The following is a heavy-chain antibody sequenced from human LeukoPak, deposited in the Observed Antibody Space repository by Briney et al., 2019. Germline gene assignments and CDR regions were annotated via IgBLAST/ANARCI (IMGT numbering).Heavy chain of an antibody. D-gene: IGHD2-2*01. CDR3: AHGSMYQLDY. J-gene: IGHJ4*02. CDR2: ISSSGSTI. V-gene: IGHV3-48*04. Sequence: PGGSLRLSCAASGLSFSNAWMTWVRQAPGKGLEWVSYISSSGSTIYYADSVKGRFTISRDNAKNSLYLQMNSLRAEDTAVYYCAHGSMYQLDYWGQGTLVTVSS. CDR1: GLSFSNAW.